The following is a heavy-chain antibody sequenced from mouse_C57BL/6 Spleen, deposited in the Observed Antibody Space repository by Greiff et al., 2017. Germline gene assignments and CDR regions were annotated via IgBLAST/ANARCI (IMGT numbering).Heavy chain of an antibody. V-gene: IGHV1-4*01. CDR2: INPSSGYT. Sequence: VQLQQSGAELARPGASVKMSCKASGYTFTSYTMHRVKQRPGQGLEWIGYINPSSGYTKYNQKFKDKATLTADKSSSTAYMQLSSLTSEDSAVYYCARGEATAVDYWGQGTTLTVSS. J-gene: IGHJ2*01. CDR1: GYTFTSYT. CDR3: ARGEATAVDY.